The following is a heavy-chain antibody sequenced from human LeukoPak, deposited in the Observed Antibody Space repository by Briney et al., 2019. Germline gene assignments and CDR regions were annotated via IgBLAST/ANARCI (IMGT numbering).Heavy chain of an antibody. J-gene: IGHJ4*02. CDR1: GYTFTSYY. V-gene: IGHV1-46*01. CDR3: ARAIEREDFDY. Sequence: ASVKVSCKASGYTFTSYYMHWVRQAPGQGLEWMGIINPSGGSTSYAQKFQGRVTMTRDTSTSTVYMELSSLRSEDTAVYCCARAIEREDFDYWGQGTLVTVSS. CDR2: INPSGGST. D-gene: IGHD5-24*01.